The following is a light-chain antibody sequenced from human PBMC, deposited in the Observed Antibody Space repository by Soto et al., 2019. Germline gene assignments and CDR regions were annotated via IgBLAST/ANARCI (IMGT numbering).Light chain of an antibody. CDR1: TSNFGAGYD. CDR2: GNN. V-gene: IGLV1-40*01. J-gene: IGLJ1*01. CDR3: QSYDISLSAYV. Sequence: QSVLTQPPSVSGAPGQTVTISCTGSTSNFGAGYDVHWYQQLPRTAPRLLFFGNNNRPSGVPDRFSGSKSATSASLAITGLQSEDEADYYCQSYDISLSAYVFGTGTKLTVL.